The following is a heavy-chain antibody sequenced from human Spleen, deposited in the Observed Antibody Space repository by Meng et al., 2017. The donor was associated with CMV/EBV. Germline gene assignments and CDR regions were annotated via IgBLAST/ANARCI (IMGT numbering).Heavy chain of an antibody. CDR2: IYYSGST. Sequence: VSGGSISSGDYYWTWIRQPPGKGLEWIGYIYYSGSTYYSPSLKSRVTISVDTSKNQFSLKLSSVTAADTAVYYCARTPSFVDLGFDYWGQGTLVTVSS. J-gene: IGHJ4*02. D-gene: IGHD5-12*01. CDR1: GGSISSGDYY. V-gene: IGHV4-30-4*08. CDR3: ARTPSFVDLGFDY.